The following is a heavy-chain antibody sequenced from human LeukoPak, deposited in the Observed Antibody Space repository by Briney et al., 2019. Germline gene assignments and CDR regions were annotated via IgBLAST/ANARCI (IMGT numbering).Heavy chain of an antibody. D-gene: IGHD2-15*01. CDR2: ISVSGNT. J-gene: IGHJ4*01. CDR3: ARAPVVSCRGAFCYPLDY. CDR1: GFTLSSYA. Sequence: GGSLRLSCAASGFTLSSYAMSWVRQGPGKGLEWVSAISVSGNTYHADSVKGRFTMSRDISRNTVYLQMNSLRVDDTAVYFCARAPVVSCRGAFCYPLDYWGHGILITVSS. V-gene: IGHV3-23*01.